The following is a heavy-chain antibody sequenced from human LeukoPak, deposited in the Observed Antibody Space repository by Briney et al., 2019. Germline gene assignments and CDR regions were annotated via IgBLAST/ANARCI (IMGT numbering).Heavy chain of an antibody. CDR1: GGSFSTYY. Sequence: SETLSLTCTVSGGSFSTYYWSWIRQPAGKGLEWIGHIYTSGTTNYNPSLKSRVTISVDTSKNRFSLKLSSVTAADTAVYYCARAEGYCSSTSCYAHTANYAFDIWGQGTMVTVSS. J-gene: IGHJ3*02. V-gene: IGHV4-4*07. CDR3: ARAEGYCSSTSCYAHTANYAFDI. D-gene: IGHD2-2*01. CDR2: IYTSGTT.